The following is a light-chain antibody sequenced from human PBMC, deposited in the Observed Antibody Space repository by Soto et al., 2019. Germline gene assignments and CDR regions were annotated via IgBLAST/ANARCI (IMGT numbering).Light chain of an antibody. Sequence: DIVMTQSPDSLAVSLGERATINCKSSQSVLYSSNNKNYLAWYQQKSGQPPKLLIYWASTREYGVPDRFSGSGSGTEFTLTISSLQAEDVAVYYCQQYFSFPFTFGPGTKVDVK. CDR1: QSVLYSSNNKNY. V-gene: IGKV4-1*01. CDR3: QQYFSFPFT. J-gene: IGKJ3*01. CDR2: WAS.